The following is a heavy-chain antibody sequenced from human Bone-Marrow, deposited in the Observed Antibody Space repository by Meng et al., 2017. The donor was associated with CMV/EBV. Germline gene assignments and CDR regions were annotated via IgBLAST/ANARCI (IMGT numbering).Heavy chain of an antibody. CDR2: INTDGSTT. J-gene: IGHJ4*02. D-gene: IGHD3-22*01. CDR3: ARDLLQNDY. CDR1: GFTFSNYW. Sequence: LRLSCAASGFTFSNYWMHWVRQAPGKGLVWVSRINTDGSTTSHADSVKGRFTISRDNAQNTLYLQMNSLRAEDTAVYYCARDLLQNDYWGQGTLVTVSS. V-gene: IGHV3-74*01.